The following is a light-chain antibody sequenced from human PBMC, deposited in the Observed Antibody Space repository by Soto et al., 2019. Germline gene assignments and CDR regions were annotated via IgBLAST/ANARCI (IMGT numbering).Light chain of an antibody. CDR3: QQYGSSLSIT. J-gene: IGKJ5*01. Sequence: EIVLTQSPGTLSLXPGERATLSCRASQSVSSSYLAWYQQKPGQAPRLLIYGASSRATGIPDRFSGSGSGTDFTLTISRLEPEDFAVYYCQQYGSSLSITFGQGTRLEIK. V-gene: IGKV3-20*01. CDR1: QSVSSSY. CDR2: GAS.